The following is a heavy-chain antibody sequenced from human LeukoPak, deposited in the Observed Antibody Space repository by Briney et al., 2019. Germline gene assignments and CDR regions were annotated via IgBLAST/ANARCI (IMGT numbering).Heavy chain of an antibody. D-gene: IGHD4-17*01. CDR2: IYYSGST. Sequence: SETLSLTCTVSGGSISRYYWSWLRQPPGKGLEWIGYIYYSGSTKYHPSLKSRVTISLVPSETQFSLKLSSVAAADTAVYYCVRGSDYGVSQFIDPWGQGTLVIVSS. CDR3: VRGSDYGVSQFIDP. CDR1: GGSISRYY. V-gene: IGHV4-59*01. J-gene: IGHJ5*02.